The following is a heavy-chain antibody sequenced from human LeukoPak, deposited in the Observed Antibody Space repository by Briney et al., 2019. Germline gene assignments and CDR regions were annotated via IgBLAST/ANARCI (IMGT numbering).Heavy chain of an antibody. CDR3: ARESYGNYFFDY. V-gene: IGHV3-30-3*01. J-gene: IGHJ4*02. CDR1: GFTFSDYY. Sequence: GGSLRLSCAASGFTFSDYYMSWIRQAPGKGLEWVAIISYDGSNKYYADSVKGRLTISRDNSKNTLYLEMNSLRAEDTAVYYCARESYGNYFFDYWGQGTLVTVSS. CDR2: ISYDGSNK. D-gene: IGHD3-16*01.